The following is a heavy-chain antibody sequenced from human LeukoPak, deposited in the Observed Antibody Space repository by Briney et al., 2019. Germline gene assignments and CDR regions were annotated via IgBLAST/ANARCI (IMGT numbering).Heavy chain of an antibody. CDR2: ISSSSSTI. J-gene: IGHJ3*02. V-gene: IGHV3-48*02. Sequence: GGSLRLSCEASGFAFSFFAMSWLRQAPGKGLEWVSYISSSSSTIYYADSVKGRFTISRDNAKNSLFLQMNSLRDEDTAVYYCARDYRAAFDIWGQGTMVTVSS. D-gene: IGHD1-26*01. CDR1: GFAFSFFA. CDR3: ARDYRAAFDI.